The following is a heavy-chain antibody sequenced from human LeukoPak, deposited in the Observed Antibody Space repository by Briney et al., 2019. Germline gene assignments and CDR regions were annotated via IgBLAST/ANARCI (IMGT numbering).Heavy chain of an antibody. V-gene: IGHV3-23*01. Sequence: GGSLRLSCAASGFTFSIYGMGWVRQAPGKGLEWVSSISDNGGNTYYADSAKGRFTISRDNSKNTLYLQMNSLRAEDTAVYYCAKHNYWGQGTLVTVSS. CDR2: ISDNGGNT. CDR3: AKHNY. CDR1: GFTFSIYG. J-gene: IGHJ4*02.